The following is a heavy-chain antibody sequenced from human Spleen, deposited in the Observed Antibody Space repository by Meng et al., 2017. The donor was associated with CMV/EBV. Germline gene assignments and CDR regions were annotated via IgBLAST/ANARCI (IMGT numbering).Heavy chain of an antibody. Sequence: ASVKVSCKASGYTFTNYYLHWVRQAPGQGLEWMGFINPSGGSANYAQKFQGRVTMTRDTSTSTVYMELSSLRSEDTAVYYCARLLGDWNYVPVWGQGTTVTVSS. CDR3: ARLLGDWNYVPV. V-gene: IGHV1-46*01. CDR1: GYTFTNYY. D-gene: IGHD1-7*01. J-gene: IGHJ6*02. CDR2: INPSGGSA.